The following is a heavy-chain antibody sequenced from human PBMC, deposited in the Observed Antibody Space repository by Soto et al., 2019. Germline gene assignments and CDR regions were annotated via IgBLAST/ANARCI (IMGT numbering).Heavy chain of an antibody. J-gene: IGHJ3*02. CDR2: IYPGDYDT. Sequence: GESLKISCKGSGYSFTSYWIGWVRQMPGKGLEWMGIIYPGDYDTRYSPSFQGQVTISADRSISTAYLQWSSLKASDTAIYYCARAQVGAPRGDAFDIWGQGTMVTVSS. CDR1: GYSFTSYW. CDR3: ARAQVGAPRGDAFDI. V-gene: IGHV5-51*01. D-gene: IGHD1-26*01.